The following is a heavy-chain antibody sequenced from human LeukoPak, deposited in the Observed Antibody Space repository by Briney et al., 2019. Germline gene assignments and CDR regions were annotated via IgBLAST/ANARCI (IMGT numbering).Heavy chain of an antibody. CDR3: ARGVPYDSWSGPHYSDY. D-gene: IGHD3-3*01. J-gene: IGHJ4*02. CDR2: IKQDGSQE. CDR1: RFTLSTYW. V-gene: IGHV3-7*01. Sequence: GGSLRLSCAASRFTLSTYWMSWVRQAPGKGLEWVAHIKQDGSQEYYVDSVKGRFTISRDSAKNSLYLQMNSLRAEDTAVYYCARGVPYDSWSGPHYSDYWGQGTLVAVSS.